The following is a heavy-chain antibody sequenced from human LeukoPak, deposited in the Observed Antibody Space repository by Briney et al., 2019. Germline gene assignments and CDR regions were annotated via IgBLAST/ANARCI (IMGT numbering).Heavy chain of an antibody. J-gene: IGHJ4*02. Sequence: PSETLSLTCTVSGGSISSYYWSWIRQPPGKGLEWIGYIYYSGSTNYNPSLKSRVTISVDTSKNQFSLKLSSVTAADTAVYYCARAYYYDSSGFLPDYWGQGTLVTVSS. CDR1: GGSISSYY. V-gene: IGHV4-59*01. CDR2: IYYSGST. CDR3: ARAYYYDSSGFLPDY. D-gene: IGHD3-22*01.